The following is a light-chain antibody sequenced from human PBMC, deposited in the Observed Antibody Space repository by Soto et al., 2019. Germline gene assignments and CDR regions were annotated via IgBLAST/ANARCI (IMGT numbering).Light chain of an antibody. CDR1: QSISSW. Sequence: DIQMTQSPSTLSASVGDRVTITCRASQSISSWLAWYQQKPGKAPKLLIYDASSLESGVPSRFSGSGSGTDFTLTIGSLQPEDFATYYCQQSYSIPFTFGPGTKVDIK. J-gene: IGKJ3*01. CDR3: QQSYSIPFT. CDR2: DAS. V-gene: IGKV1-5*01.